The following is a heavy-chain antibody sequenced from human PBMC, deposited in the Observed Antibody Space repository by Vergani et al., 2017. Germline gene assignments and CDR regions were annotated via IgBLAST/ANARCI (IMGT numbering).Heavy chain of an antibody. D-gene: IGHD6-13*01. V-gene: IGHV3-23*01. CDR1: GFTFSNYV. CDR3: ASERSAAAGRALDY. CDR2: ISGRDGNT. J-gene: IGHJ4*02. Sequence: EVQLLESGGGLVQPGGSLTLSCAASGFTFSNYVMTWVRQAPGKGLEWVSTISGRDGNTYYAESVKGRFTISRDNSENTLYLQMNSLRVEDAAVYYWASERSAAAGRALDYWGQGTLVTVSS.